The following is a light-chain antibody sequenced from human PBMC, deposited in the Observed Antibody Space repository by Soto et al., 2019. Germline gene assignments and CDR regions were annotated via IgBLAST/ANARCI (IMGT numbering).Light chain of an antibody. CDR3: QQYKSYPWT. J-gene: IGKJ1*01. V-gene: IGKV1-5*01. CDR1: QSIIGW. Sequence: DIQMTQSPSTLPASVGDRVTITCRASQSIIGWLAWYQQRPGSAPKLLIYDASSLEGGVPSRFTGDGSGTEFSLTIASLQPDDFGTYYCQQYKSYPWTFGQGTKVDI. CDR2: DAS.